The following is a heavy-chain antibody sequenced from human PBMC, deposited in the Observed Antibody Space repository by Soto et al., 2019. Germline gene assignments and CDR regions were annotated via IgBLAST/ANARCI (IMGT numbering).Heavy chain of an antibody. CDR1: GFTFSSYA. CDR3: AKDQVTMVRGVIIMLAPFDY. D-gene: IGHD3-10*01. V-gene: IGHV3-23*01. CDR2: ISGSGGST. J-gene: IGHJ4*02. Sequence: PXGSLILSCAASGFTFSSYAMSWVRQAPGKGLEWVSAISGSGGSTYYADSVKGRFTISRDNSKNTLYLQMNSLRAEDTAVYYCAKDQVTMVRGVIIMLAPFDYWGQGTLVTVSS.